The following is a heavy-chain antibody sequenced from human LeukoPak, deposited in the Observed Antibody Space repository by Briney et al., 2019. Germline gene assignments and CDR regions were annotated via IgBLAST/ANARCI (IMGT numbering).Heavy chain of an antibody. CDR1: GFTFSDYY. V-gene: IGHV3-11*01. CDR3: TKNQILDDTGSWYAY. D-gene: IGHD6-13*01. Sequence: PGGSLRLSCAASGFTFSDYYMTWIRQAPGKGLEWLSYISSSGNIKSYADSVKGRFSISRDNAKKSLDLQMNSLRAEDTAIYYCTKNQILDDTGSWYAYWGQGTLVTVSS. J-gene: IGHJ4*02. CDR2: ISSSGNIK.